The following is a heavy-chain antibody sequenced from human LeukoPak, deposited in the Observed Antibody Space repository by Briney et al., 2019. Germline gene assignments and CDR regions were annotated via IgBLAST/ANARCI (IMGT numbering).Heavy chain of an antibody. CDR1: RFTFSIYG. CDR3: AKGGEYQTPYWYFDL. D-gene: IGHD2-2*01. J-gene: IGHJ2*01. V-gene: IGHV3-33*06. Sequence: GRSLRLSCAASRFTFSIYGMHWVRQAPGKGPEWVAVIWYDGSKKYYADSVKGRFTISRDNSKNTLYLQMNSLRAEDTAVYYCAKGGEYQTPYWYFDLWGRGTLVTVSS. CDR2: IWYDGSKK.